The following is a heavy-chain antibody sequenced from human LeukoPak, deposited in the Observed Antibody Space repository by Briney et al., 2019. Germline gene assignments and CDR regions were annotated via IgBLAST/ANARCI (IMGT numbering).Heavy chain of an antibody. CDR3: ARAMVQLWSYYYYYGMDV. CDR1: GFTFSSYW. D-gene: IGHD5-18*01. J-gene: IGHJ6*02. V-gene: IGHV3-7*03. Sequence: PGGSLRHSCAASGFTFSSYWMSWVRQAPGKGLEWVANIKQDGSEKYYVDSVKGRFTISRDNAKNSLYLQMNSLRAEDTAVYYCARAMVQLWSYYYYYGMDVWGQGTTVTVSS. CDR2: IKQDGSEK.